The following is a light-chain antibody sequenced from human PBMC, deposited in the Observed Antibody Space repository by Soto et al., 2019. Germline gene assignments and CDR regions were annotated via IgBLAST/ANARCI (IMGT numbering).Light chain of an antibody. CDR2: AAS. CDR1: QGIRNF. V-gene: IGKV1-27*01. Sequence: DIQMTQSPTSLSASVGARVTITCRASQGIRNFVAWYQQKPGKAPKLLIYAASTLQSGVPSRFSGSGSGTDFTLTINSLQPEDVATYSCPKYSSVPVFGPGTKVDIK. CDR3: PKYSSVPV. J-gene: IGKJ3*01.